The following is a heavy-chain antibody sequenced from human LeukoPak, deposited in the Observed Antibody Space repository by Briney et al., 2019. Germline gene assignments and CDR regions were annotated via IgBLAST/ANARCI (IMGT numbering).Heavy chain of an antibody. D-gene: IGHD3/OR15-3a*01. CDR1: GYTFTGYY. V-gene: IGHV1-2*02. Sequence: GASVKVSCKASGYTFTGYYMHWVRQAPGQGLEWMGWINPNSGGTNYAQKFQGRVTMTRDTSISTAFMELSRLRSDDTAVYYCAREMDLGQIGLDYWGQGTLVTVSS. J-gene: IGHJ4*02. CDR3: AREMDLGQIGLDY. CDR2: INPNSGGT.